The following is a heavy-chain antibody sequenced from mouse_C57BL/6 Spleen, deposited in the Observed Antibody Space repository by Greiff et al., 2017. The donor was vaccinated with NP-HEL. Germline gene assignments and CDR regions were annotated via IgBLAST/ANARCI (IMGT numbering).Heavy chain of an antibody. J-gene: IGHJ2*01. CDR2: ISSGGDYI. V-gene: IGHV5-9-1*02. CDR1: GFTFSSYA. CDR3: TRGEEDFDY. Sequence: EVKVVESGEGLVKPGGSLKLSCAASGFTFSSYAMSWVRQTPEKRLEWVAYISSGGDYIYYAATVKGRFTISRDNARNTLYLQMSSLKSEDTAMYYCTRGEEDFDYWGQGTTLTVSS.